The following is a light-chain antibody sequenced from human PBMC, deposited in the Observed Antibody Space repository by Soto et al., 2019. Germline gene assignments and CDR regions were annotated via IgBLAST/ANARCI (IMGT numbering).Light chain of an antibody. Sequence: DIQMPQSPSSLSASVGDRVTITCRASQSISKYLNWYQQKPGQAPNLLIYAASTLQSGVPSRFSGSGSGTDLTLTISSLQPEDFATYYCQQSYSTPPDTFGQGTKLEIK. CDR2: AAS. CDR1: QSISKY. V-gene: IGKV1-39*01. J-gene: IGKJ2*01. CDR3: QQSYSTPPDT.